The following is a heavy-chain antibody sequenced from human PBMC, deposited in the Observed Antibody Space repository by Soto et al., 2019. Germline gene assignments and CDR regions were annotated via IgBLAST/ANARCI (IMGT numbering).Heavy chain of an antibody. CDR1: VDSVSSNSAA. V-gene: IGHV6-1*01. D-gene: IGHD6-6*01. CDR3: AREEGQLGAFDY. CDR2: TYYRAKWYN. Sequence: SQTLSLTCAVSVDSVSSNSAAWKWFRQSPSRGLEWLGRTYYRAKWYNHYAESMESRVIINPDTSKNQFSLVLNSVTPEDTSVYFCAREEGQLGAFDYWGQGTLVTVSS. J-gene: IGHJ4*02.